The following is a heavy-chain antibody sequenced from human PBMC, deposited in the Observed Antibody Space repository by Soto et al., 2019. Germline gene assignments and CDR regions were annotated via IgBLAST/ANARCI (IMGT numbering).Heavy chain of an antibody. CDR2: IYWADDK. CDR1: GFSLTTSGVG. V-gene: IGHV2-5*02. CDR3: AHRVLRTVFGLVTTTAIYFDF. Sequence: QITLTESGPTQVKPRQTLTLTCTFFGFSLTTSGVGVGWIRQSPGKAPEWLALIYWADDKRYSPSLKSRLTITKATAKNHGVLAIADLDLAETVTYYCAHRVLRTVFGLVTTTAIYFDFWGQGTPFAVSS. J-gene: IGHJ4*02. D-gene: IGHD3-3*01.